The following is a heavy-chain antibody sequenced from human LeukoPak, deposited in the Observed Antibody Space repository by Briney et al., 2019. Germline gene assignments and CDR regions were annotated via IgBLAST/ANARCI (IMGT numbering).Heavy chain of an antibody. CDR3: GRDPMGGGGGFDY. J-gene: IGHJ4*02. D-gene: IGHD3-10*01. CDR2: INWNGGST. CDR1: GFTFDDYG. Sequence: GGSLRLSCAASGFTFDDYGMSWVRQAPGKGLEWVSGINWNGGSTGYADSVKGRFTISRDNAKNSMYLQMNSLRAEAPSFYYFGRDPMGGGGGFDYWGQGTLVTVSS. V-gene: IGHV3-20*04.